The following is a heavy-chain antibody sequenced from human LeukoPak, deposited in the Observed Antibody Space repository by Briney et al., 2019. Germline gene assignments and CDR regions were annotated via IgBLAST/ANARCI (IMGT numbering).Heavy chain of an antibody. CDR2: ISSNGGST. CDR1: GFTFSSYA. V-gene: IGHV3-64*01. CDR3: ARDWTITSHYDILTGYYDY. D-gene: IGHD3-9*01. Sequence: GGSLRLSCAASGFTFSSYAMHWARQAPGKGLEYVSAISSNGGSTYYANSVKGRFTISRDNSKNTLYLQMGSLRAEDMAVYYCARDWTITSHYDILTGYYDYWGQGTLVTVSS. J-gene: IGHJ4*02.